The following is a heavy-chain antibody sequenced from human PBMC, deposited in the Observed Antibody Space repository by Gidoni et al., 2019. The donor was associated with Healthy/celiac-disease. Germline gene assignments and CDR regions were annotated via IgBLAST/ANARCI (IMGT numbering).Heavy chain of an antibody. V-gene: IGHV3-53*01. D-gene: IGHD2-2*01. CDR2: IYSGGST. Sequence: EVQLVESGGGLIQPGGSLRLSCAASGFTVSSNYMSWVRQAPGKGLEWVSVIYSGGSTYYADSVKGRFTISRDNSKNTLYLQMNSLRAEDTAVYYCARVGVPAPSVYYYGMDVWGQGTTVTVSS. CDR1: GFTVSSNY. CDR3: ARVGVPAPSVYYYGMDV. J-gene: IGHJ6*02.